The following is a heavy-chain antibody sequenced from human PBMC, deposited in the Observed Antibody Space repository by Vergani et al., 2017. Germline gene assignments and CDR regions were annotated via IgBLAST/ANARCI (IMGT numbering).Heavy chain of an antibody. CDR1: GYTFTGYH. J-gene: IGHJ6*02. V-gene: IGHV1-2*02. D-gene: IGHD3-3*01. Sequence: QVQLVQSGAEVKKPGASVKVSCKASGYTFTGYHMHWVRQAPGQGLEWMGWINPNSGGTNYAQKFQGRVTMTRDTSISTAYMELSRLRSDDTAVYYCARVLSQYDFWSGYYVNGMDVWGQGTTVTVSS. CDR3: ARVLSQYDFWSGYYVNGMDV. CDR2: INPNSGGT.